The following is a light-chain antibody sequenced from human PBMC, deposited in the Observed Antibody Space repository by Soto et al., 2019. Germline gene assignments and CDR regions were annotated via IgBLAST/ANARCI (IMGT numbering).Light chain of an antibody. CDR1: SSDVGGYNY. V-gene: IGLV2-8*01. CDR2: EVN. CDR3: NSYAGSNNWV. J-gene: IGLJ3*02. Sequence: QSALTQPPSASGSPGQSVTISCTGTSSDVGGYNYVSWYQQHPGEAPKLMIYEVNKRPSGVPDRFSGSKSGNTASLTVSGLQAEDEAEYYCNSYAGSNNWVFGGGTQLTVL.